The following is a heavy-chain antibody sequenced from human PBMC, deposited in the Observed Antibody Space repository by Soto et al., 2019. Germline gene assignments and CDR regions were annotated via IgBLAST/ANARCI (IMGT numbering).Heavy chain of an antibody. CDR2: IIPVFRAP. J-gene: IGHJ6*02. CDR1: GGTFNTYA. Sequence: QVHLVQSGAAVKKPGSSVKVSCKVSGGTFNTYAISWVRQSPGQGLEWMGGIIPVFRAPDYAEKCQGRVTMPADDSARTAYMELMGLGSEDTAVYHCERDKGRPQVGGNYYYITDVWGQGTSVTGFS. CDR3: ERDKGRPQVGGNYYYITDV. D-gene: IGHD2-2*01. V-gene: IGHV1-69*12.